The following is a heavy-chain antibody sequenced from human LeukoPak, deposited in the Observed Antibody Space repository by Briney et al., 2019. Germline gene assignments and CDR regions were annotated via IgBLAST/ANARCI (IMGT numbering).Heavy chain of an antibody. J-gene: IGHJ4*02. Sequence: GESLKISCKGSGYTFANHWIGWVRQMPGKGLDWMAIIYPGDSDIRYSPSFQGQVTISADKSINTAYLQWSSLKASDTAMYYCARGGSYYQYWGQGTLVTVSS. CDR2: IYPGDSDI. CDR1: GYTFANHW. CDR3: ARGGSYYQY. V-gene: IGHV5-51*01. D-gene: IGHD1-26*01.